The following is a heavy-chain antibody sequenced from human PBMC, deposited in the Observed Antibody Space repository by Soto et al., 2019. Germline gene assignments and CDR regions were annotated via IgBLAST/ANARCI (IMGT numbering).Heavy chain of an antibody. CDR3: ARVMMSSGWKYLLDS. CDR2: IYHSGST. D-gene: IGHD6-19*01. Sequence: XXTLSLTCSLCGSSINSTNYYKWGRQPPGKGLEWIGEIYHSGSTNYNPSLKSRVTISVDKSKNQCSLKLSSVTGGDTAVYYCARVMMSSGWKYLLDSGGQGMVFTV. V-gene: IGHV4-4*02. CDR1: GSSINSTNY. J-gene: IGHJ4*02.